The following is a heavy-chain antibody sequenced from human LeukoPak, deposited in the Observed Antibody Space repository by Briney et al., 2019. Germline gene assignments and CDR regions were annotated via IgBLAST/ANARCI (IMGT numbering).Heavy chain of an antibody. CDR1: GDSVSSNGAS. CDR3: GRETDFGVVTN. D-gene: IGHD3-3*01. V-gene: IGHV6-1*01. CDR2: TYYRSQQWHS. J-gene: IGHJ4*02. Sequence: SQTLSLTCAISGDSVSSNGASWNWIRQSTSRGLEWLARTYYRSQQWHSDYAPSVKGRITINPDTSKNQFSLQLNSVTPEDTAVYYCGRETDFGVVTNWGQGTLVTVSS.